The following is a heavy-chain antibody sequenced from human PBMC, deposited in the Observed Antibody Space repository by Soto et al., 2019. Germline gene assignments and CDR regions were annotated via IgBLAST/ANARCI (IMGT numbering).Heavy chain of an antibody. CDR1: GFTFSNYA. CDR2: ISGSGITT. J-gene: IGHJ4*02. Sequence: EVQLLESGGGLVQPGGSLRLSCVASGFTFSNYAMSWVRKAPGKGLEWVSAISGSGITTYYADSVKGPFTISRHISKNTLFLQMKSLSAEDTAVYYCAKQEERVYGHYFGYWDQGNLVTVSS. D-gene: IGHD4-17*01. V-gene: IGHV3-23*01. CDR3: AKQEERVYGHYFGY.